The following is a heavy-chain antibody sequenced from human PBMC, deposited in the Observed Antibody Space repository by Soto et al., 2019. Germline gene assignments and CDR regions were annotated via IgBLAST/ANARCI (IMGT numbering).Heavy chain of an antibody. CDR1: GGSISSYY. CDR2: IYYSGST. Sequence: SETLSLTCTVSGGSISSYYWSWIRQPPGKGLEWIGYIYYSGSTNYNPSLKSRVTISVDTSKNQFSLKLSSVTAADTAVYYCARVRSPGAVNWFDPWGQGALVTVSS. V-gene: IGHV4-59*01. CDR3: ARVRSPGAVNWFDP. J-gene: IGHJ5*02. D-gene: IGHD6-19*01.